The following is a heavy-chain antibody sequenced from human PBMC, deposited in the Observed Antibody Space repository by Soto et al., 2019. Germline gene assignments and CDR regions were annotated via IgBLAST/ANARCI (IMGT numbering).Heavy chain of an antibody. J-gene: IGHJ4*02. CDR1: GCSISSGGPY. Sequence: TLSLTCTVSGCSISSGGPYWSWVRQLPGKGLEWIGYIYYTGSTYYNPSLQSRVSISVDTSKNQFSLKLSFVTAADTAVYYCARDFWSGYGYFYCWGLGTLVTVSS. CDR3: ARDFWSGYGYFYC. CDR2: IYYTGST. V-gene: IGHV4-31*03. D-gene: IGHD3-3*01.